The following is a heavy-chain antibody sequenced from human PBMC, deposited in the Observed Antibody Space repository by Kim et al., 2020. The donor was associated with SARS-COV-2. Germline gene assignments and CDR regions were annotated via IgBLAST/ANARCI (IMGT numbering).Heavy chain of an antibody. J-gene: IGHJ4*02. CDR3: AKAFSNYYHFDS. CDR2: IVGSGGDT. V-gene: IGHV3-23*01. D-gene: IGHD1-26*01. CDR1: GFTFSSYV. Sequence: GGSLRLSCAASGFTFSSYVMSWVRQAPGKGLEWVSSIVGSGGDTYHADSVKGRFTITRDNSKNTLHLQMNSLRAEDTAVYYCAKAFSNYYHFDSWGQGTLVTVSS.